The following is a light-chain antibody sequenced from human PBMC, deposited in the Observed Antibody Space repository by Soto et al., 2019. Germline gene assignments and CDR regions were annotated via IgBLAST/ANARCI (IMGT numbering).Light chain of an antibody. J-gene: IGKJ4*01. Sequence: DIQMTQSPSSLSASVGDRVTITCRASQSISSYLNWYQQKPRKAPKLLIYAASSLQSGVPSRFSGSGSGTDFTLTISSLQPEDFATYYCQQSYSTLGTFGGGTKVEIK. V-gene: IGKV1-39*01. CDR2: AAS. CDR3: QQSYSTLGT. CDR1: QSISSY.